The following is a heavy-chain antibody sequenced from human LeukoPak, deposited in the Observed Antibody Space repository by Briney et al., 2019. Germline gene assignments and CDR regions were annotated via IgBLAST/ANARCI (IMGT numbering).Heavy chain of an antibody. CDR3: ARGRYSSGCGMDV. CDR2: IIPIFGTA. D-gene: IGHD6-19*01. Sequence: SVKVSCKASGGTFSSYAISWVRQAPGQGLEWMGGIIPIFGTANYAQKFQGRVTITADESTSTAYMELSSLRSEDTAAYYCARGRYSSGCGMDVWGQGTTVTVSS. CDR1: GGTFSSYA. V-gene: IGHV1-69*01. J-gene: IGHJ6*02.